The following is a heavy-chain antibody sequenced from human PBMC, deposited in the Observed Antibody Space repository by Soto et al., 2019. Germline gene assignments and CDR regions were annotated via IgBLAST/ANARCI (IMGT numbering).Heavy chain of an antibody. J-gene: IGHJ6*02. V-gene: IGHV1-18*01. D-gene: IGHD1-26*01. CDR2: ISAYNGNT. Sequence: QVQLVQSGAEVKKPGASVKVSCKASGYTFTSYGISWVRQAPGQGLEWMGWISAYNGNTNDAQKLQGRVTMTTGTSTSTASMELRSLRSDDTALYYCARGSGSWELLRGDYYYGMAVWGQGTTVTVSS. CDR3: ARGSGSWELLRGDYYYGMAV. CDR1: GYTFTSYG.